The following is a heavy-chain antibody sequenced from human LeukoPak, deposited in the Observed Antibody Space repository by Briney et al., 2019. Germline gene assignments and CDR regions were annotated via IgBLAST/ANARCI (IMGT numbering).Heavy chain of an antibody. D-gene: IGHD6-13*01. Sequence: SETLSLTCTVSGGSISSYYWSWIRQPAGKGLEWIGRIYTSGSTNYNPSLKSRVTMSVDTSKNQFSLKLSSVTAADTAVYYCAGGSIAAASYYFDYWGQGTLVTVSS. V-gene: IGHV4-4*07. CDR1: GGSISSYY. CDR2: IYTSGST. J-gene: IGHJ4*02. CDR3: AGGSIAAASYYFDY.